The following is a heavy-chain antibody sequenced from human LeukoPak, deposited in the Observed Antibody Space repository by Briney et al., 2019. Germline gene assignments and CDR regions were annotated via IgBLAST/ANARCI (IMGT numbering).Heavy chain of an antibody. CDR2: ILHSGST. D-gene: IGHD3-10*01. V-gene: IGHV4-38-2*01. J-gene: IGHJ4*02. CDR3: ARGIYYLIEY. CDR1: GYSISSGDY. Sequence: PSETLSLTCAVSGYSISSGDYWGWIRQSPGKGLEWIGNILHSGSTYHNPSLKSRVTISVDTSKNEFSLKLSSVTAADTAVYYCARGIYYLIEYWGQGTLVTVSS.